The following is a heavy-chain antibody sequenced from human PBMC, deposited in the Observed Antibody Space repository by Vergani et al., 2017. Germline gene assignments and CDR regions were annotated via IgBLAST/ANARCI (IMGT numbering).Heavy chain of an antibody. CDR3: ARLYGRDSSGSKYFDY. D-gene: IGHD3-22*01. Sequence: ELQLVQSGAEVKKPGESLKISCQLSGYSFTNYWIGWVRQMPGKGLECMGIIHPADSDTRYSPSFQGQVTISVDKSISTAYLQRSSLRASDSAMYYCARLYGRDSSGSKYFDYWGQGTLVTVSS. CDR2: IHPADSDT. V-gene: IGHV5-51*01. J-gene: IGHJ4*02. CDR1: GYSFTNYW.